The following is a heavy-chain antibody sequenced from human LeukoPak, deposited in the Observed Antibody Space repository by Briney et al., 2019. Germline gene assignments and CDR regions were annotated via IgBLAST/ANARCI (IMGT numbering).Heavy chain of an antibody. J-gene: IGHJ5*02. CDR1: GFTFSNYG. Sequence: PGGSLRLSCAASGFTFSNYGMHWVRQAPGKGLEWVAVISHNASTEYYADYGKGRFAISRDNSKNTVYLQMNSLRFEDTAIYYCAKTVWGSYRTLGDRWGQGTLVTVSS. V-gene: IGHV3-30*18. CDR3: AKTVWGSYRTLGDR. CDR2: ISHNASTE. D-gene: IGHD3-16*02.